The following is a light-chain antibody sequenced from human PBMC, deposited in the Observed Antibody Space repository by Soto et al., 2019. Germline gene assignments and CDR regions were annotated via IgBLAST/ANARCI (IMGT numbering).Light chain of an antibody. V-gene: IGKV3-20*01. J-gene: IGKJ4*01. Sequence: EIVLTQSPGTLSLSPGERATLSCRASQSVSSSYLAWYQQKPGQAPRLLIYGASSRATGIPDRLSGSGSGTDFTLTISRLEPEDFAVYYCHQYGSSPLLTFGGGTKVEIK. CDR3: HQYGSSPLLT. CDR1: QSVSSSY. CDR2: GAS.